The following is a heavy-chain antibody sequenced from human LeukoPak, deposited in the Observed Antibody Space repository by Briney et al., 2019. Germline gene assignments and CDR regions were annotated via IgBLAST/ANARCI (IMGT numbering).Heavy chain of an antibody. V-gene: IGHV1-3*01. Sequence: ASVKVSCKASGYTFTSYGMHWVRQAPGQRLEWMGWINAGNGNTKYSQKFQGRVTITRDTSASTAYIELSSLRSEDTAVYYCAREEGYSPSDYWGQGTLVTVSS. CDR3: AREEGYSPSDY. J-gene: IGHJ4*02. CDR1: GYTFTSYG. CDR2: INAGNGNT. D-gene: IGHD4-11*01.